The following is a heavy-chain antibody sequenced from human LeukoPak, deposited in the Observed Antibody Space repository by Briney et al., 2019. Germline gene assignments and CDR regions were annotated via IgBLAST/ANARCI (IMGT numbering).Heavy chain of an antibody. CDR2: VYYSGGT. CDR3: ARVTTGSTTLDS. Sequence: SETLSLTCAVSGASISSSIHFWGWVRQPPGKGLEWIGSVYYSGGTYYNPSLESRLTISVDTSNNRFSLKLKSVTAADTAVFYCARVTTGSTTLDSWGQGILVTVSS. D-gene: IGHD1-1*01. CDR1: GASISSSIHF. J-gene: IGHJ5*01. V-gene: IGHV4-39*02.